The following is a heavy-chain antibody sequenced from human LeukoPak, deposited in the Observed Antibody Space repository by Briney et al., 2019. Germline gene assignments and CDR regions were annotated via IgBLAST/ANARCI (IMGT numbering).Heavy chain of an antibody. J-gene: IGHJ6*03. V-gene: IGHV1-69*13. Sequence: ASVKVSCKASGGTFSSYAISWVRQAPGQGLEWMGGIIPIFGTANYAQKFQGRVTITADESTSTAYMELSSLRSEDTAVYYCARGGCSSTSCYRYYYYYYYMDVWGKGTTVTVSS. CDR2: IIPIFGTA. D-gene: IGHD2-2*01. CDR3: ARGGCSSTSCYRYYYYYYYMDV. CDR1: GGTFSSYA.